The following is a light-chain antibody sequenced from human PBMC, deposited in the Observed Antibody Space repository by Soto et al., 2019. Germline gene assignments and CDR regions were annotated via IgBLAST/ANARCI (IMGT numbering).Light chain of an antibody. CDR3: QQYDSFPRT. Sequence: DIQMTQSPSSLSASVGDRVTITCRASQGISKYVAWFQQKPGKASKPLIYATSRLQSGVPSKFSASGSGTDFTLTITSLQPEDFATYYCQQYDSFPRTFGQGTKLEMK. CDR1: QGISKY. V-gene: IGKV1-16*02. CDR2: ATS. J-gene: IGKJ2*01.